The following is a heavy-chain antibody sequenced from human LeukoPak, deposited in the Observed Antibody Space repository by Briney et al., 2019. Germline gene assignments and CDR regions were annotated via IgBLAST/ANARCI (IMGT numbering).Heavy chain of an antibody. Sequence: GGSLRLSCVASRFTFSSYCMTWVRQAPGKGLEWVANIKQDGSEKYFVDSVKGRFTISRDNAKNSLYLQMNSLRAEDTAVYYCATTLGRGYFDYWGQGTLVTVSS. CDR1: RFTFSSYC. CDR2: IKQDGSEK. CDR3: ATTLGRGYFDY. V-gene: IGHV3-7*01. J-gene: IGHJ4*02. D-gene: IGHD1-1*01.